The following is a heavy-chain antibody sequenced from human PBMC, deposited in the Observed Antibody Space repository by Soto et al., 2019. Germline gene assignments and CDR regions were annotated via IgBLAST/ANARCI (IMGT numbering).Heavy chain of an antibody. D-gene: IGHD3-3*01. CDR1: GGSISSGGYY. CDR3: GRCVFCYLWRGYPGYFDF. Sequence: SETLSLTCTVSGGSISSGGYYWSWIRQHPGKGLEWIGYIYYSGSTYYNPSLKSRVTISVDTSKNQFSLKLSSVTSADTAVYYCGRCVFCYLWRGYPGYFDFWGQGTLVTVSS. V-gene: IGHV4-31*03. J-gene: IGHJ4*02. CDR2: IYYSGST.